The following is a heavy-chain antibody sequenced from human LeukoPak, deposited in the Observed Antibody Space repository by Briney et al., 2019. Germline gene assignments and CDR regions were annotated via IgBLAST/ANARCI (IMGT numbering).Heavy chain of an antibody. CDR3: ARGPYSYDSSGAFDI. Sequence: SETLSLTCTVSGGSISSYYWSWIRQPPGKGLEWIGYLYDSGSTNYNPSLKSRVTISVDTSKNQFSLKVSSVTAADTAVYFCARGPYSYDSSGAFDIWGQGTMVTVSS. CDR2: LYDSGST. V-gene: IGHV4-59*01. CDR1: GGSISSYY. J-gene: IGHJ3*02. D-gene: IGHD3-22*01.